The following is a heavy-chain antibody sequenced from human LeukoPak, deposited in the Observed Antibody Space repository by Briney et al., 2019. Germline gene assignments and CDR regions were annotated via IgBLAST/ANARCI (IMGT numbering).Heavy chain of an antibody. V-gene: IGHV4-30-2*01. CDR1: GGSISSGGYS. CDR2: IYHSGST. J-gene: IGHJ6*02. Sequence: PSETLSLTCAVSGGSISSGGYSWRWIRQPPGKGLEWIAYIYHSGSTYYNPSLKSRVPISVDRAKNQFSLKLSSVTAADTAVYYCARGAYDFWRGRGDGMDVWGQGTTVTVSS. D-gene: IGHD3-3*01. CDR3: ARGAYDFWRGRGDGMDV.